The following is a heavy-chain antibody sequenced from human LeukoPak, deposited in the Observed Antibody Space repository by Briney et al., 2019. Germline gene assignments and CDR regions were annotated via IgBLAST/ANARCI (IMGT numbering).Heavy chain of an antibody. Sequence: ASVKVSCTASGYTFTSYDINWVRQATGQGLEWMGWMNPNSGNTGYAQKFQGRVTMTRSTSISTAYMELSSLRSEDTAVYYCARGGSGSYYDYYYYGMDVWGQGTTVTVSS. J-gene: IGHJ6*02. D-gene: IGHD1-26*01. CDR3: ARGGSGSYYDYYYYGMDV. V-gene: IGHV1-8*01. CDR2: MNPNSGNT. CDR1: GYTFTSYD.